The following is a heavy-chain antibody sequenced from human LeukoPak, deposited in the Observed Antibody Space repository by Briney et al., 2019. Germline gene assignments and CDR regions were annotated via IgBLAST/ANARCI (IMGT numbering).Heavy chain of an antibody. Sequence: ASVKVSCKASGYTFTGYYIHWVRQAPGQGLEWMGWINPNSGGTNYAQKFQGRVTMTRDTSISTAYMELSRLRSDDTAVYYCAINYYDSSGHDYWGQGTLVTVSS. CDR2: INPNSGGT. V-gene: IGHV1-2*02. J-gene: IGHJ4*02. CDR3: AINYYDSSGHDY. D-gene: IGHD3-22*01. CDR1: GYTFTGYY.